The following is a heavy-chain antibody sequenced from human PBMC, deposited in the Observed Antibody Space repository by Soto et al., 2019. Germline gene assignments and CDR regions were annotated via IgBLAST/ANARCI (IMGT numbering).Heavy chain of an antibody. CDR1: GGSISSGGYY. D-gene: IGHD6-19*01. Sequence: QVQLQESGPGLVKPSQTLSLTCTVSGGSISSGGYYWSWIRQHPGKGLEWIGYIYYRGSTFYNPSLKSRLTISVDTSKNQFSLKLSSVTAADTAVYYCARGYKWLLPDYWGQGTLVTVSS. CDR2: IYYRGST. V-gene: IGHV4-31*03. CDR3: ARGYKWLLPDY. J-gene: IGHJ4*02.